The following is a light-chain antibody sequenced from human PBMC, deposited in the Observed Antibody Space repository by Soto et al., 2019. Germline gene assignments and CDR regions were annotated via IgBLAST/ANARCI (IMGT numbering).Light chain of an antibody. Sequence: QSALTQPPSASGSPGQSVTISCTGSTSDVGGYEYVSWYQQHPGKAPKLMIFEVNKRPSGVPNRFSGSKSGNTASLTVSGLQSEDQASYYCISFSGANIWWFGGGTKLTVL. V-gene: IGLV2-8*01. CDR2: EVN. CDR3: ISFSGANIWW. J-gene: IGLJ3*02. CDR1: TSDVGGYEY.